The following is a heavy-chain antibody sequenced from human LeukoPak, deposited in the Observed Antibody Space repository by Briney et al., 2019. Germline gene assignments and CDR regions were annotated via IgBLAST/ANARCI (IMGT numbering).Heavy chain of an antibody. D-gene: IGHD6-19*01. J-gene: IGHJ4*02. CDR3: ARRRGNTSGFQGYYFDY. CDR1: GASVSSGDYY. Sequence: PSETLSLTCTVSGASVSSGDYYWSWIRQLPGKGLEWIGYIYYSGSTYYNPSLKSRLTLSVDTSKNQFSLKLSSVTAADTAVYYCARRRGNTSGFQGYYFDYWGQGTLVTVSS. V-gene: IGHV4-31*03. CDR2: IYYSGST.